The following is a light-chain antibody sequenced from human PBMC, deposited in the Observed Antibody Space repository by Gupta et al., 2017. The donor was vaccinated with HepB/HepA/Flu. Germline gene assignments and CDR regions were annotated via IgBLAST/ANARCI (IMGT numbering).Light chain of an antibody. CDR3: AAWDDSRNGLWV. J-gene: IGLJ3*02. Sequence: QSVLTQPPSASGTPGQRVTISCSGSSSNIGSNTVNWYQQLPGTAPKLLIYIMNKRPSGVPDRFSFSTSGASDSPALTGLPSEEEADYYCAAWDDSRNGLWVFGGGTKLTVL. V-gene: IGLV1-44*01. CDR1: SSNIGSNT. CDR2: IMN.